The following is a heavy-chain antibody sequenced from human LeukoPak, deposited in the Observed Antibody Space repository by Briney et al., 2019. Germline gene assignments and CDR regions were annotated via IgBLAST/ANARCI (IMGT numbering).Heavy chain of an antibody. Sequence: QPGRSLRLSCAASGFTFEDYVMHWVRQAPGKGLEWVSSISWSGDRMGYADAVKGRFTISRDNAKNSLFLQMNSLRVEDTALYYCAKDLGGSATTVWGQGTLVTVSS. D-gene: IGHD2-2*01. CDR3: AKDLGGSATTV. J-gene: IGHJ4*02. CDR2: ISWSGDRM. V-gene: IGHV3-9*01. CDR1: GFTFEDYV.